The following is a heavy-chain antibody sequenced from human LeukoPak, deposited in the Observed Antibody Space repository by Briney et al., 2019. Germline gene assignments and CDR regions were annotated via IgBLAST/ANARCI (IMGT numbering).Heavy chain of an antibody. CDR2: LSYDGSNK. D-gene: IGHD4-17*01. Sequence: GRSLRLSCAASGFTFSSYGMHWVRQAPGKGLEWVAVLSYDGSNKYYADSVKGRFTISRDNSKNTLYLQMNSLRAEDTAVYYCAKSTYGERYFDYWGQGTLVTVSS. V-gene: IGHV3-30*18. CDR3: AKSTYGERYFDY. J-gene: IGHJ4*02. CDR1: GFTFSSYG.